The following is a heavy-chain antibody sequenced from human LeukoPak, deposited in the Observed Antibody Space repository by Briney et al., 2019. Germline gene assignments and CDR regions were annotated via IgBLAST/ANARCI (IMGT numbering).Heavy chain of an antibody. J-gene: IGHJ4*02. D-gene: IGHD2-15*01. Sequence: ASVKVSCKASGYTFTSYDINWARQATGQGLEWMGWMNPNSGNTGYAQKFQCRVTMTRNTSISTAYMELSSLRSEDTAVYYCASALRGCSGGSCYSTALYYFDYWGQGTLVTVSS. V-gene: IGHV1-8*01. CDR1: GYTFTSYD. CDR2: MNPNSGNT. CDR3: ASALRGCSGGSCYSTALYYFDY.